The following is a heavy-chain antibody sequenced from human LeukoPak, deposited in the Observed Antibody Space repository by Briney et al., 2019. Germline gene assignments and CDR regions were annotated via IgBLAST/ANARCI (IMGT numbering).Heavy chain of an antibody. Sequence: ASVKVSGKASGGTFSSYAISWVRQAPGQGLEWMGRIIPIFGIANYAQKFQGRVTITADKSTSTAYMELSSLRSEDTAVYYCARDLSGDGYPGYWGQGTLVTVSS. CDR1: GGTFSSYA. V-gene: IGHV1-69*04. J-gene: IGHJ4*02. CDR3: ARDLSGDGYPGY. CDR2: IIPIFGIA. D-gene: IGHD5-24*01.